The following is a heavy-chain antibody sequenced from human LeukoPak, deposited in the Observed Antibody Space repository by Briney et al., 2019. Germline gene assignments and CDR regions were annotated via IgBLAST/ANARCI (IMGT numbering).Heavy chain of an antibody. D-gene: IGHD4-17*01. V-gene: IGHV4-59*11. CDR3: ARENYGDYPGAYFFDY. J-gene: IGHJ4*02. CDR2: IYYSGST. Sequence: SETLSLTCTVSGGSISSHYLSWIRQPPGKGLEWIGYIYYSGSTNYNPSLESRVTISIDTSKNQFSLKLSSVTAADTAVYYCARENYGDYPGAYFFDYWGQGTLVTVSS. CDR1: GGSISSHY.